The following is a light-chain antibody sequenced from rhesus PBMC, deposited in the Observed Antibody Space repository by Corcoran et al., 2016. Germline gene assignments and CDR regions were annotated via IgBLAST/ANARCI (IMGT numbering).Light chain of an antibody. Sequence: DIQMTQSPSSLSASVGDRVTITCRASPGITTDLAWNQQKPGETPKLLIYEASSLQSGIPSRFSGSGSGTDFTLTISSLQPGDFATYYCQHYYSTPLTFGGGAKVEIK. V-gene: IGKV1-25*02. CDR3: QHYYSTPLT. J-gene: IGKJ4*01. CDR1: PGITTD. CDR2: EAS.